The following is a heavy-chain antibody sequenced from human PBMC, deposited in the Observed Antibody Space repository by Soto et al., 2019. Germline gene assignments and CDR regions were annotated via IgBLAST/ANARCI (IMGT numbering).Heavy chain of an antibody. CDR2: ISPNNGNT. J-gene: IGHJ5*02. CDR1: GYIFTTYS. Sequence: QVQLVQSGSEVKKSGASVKVSCKASGYIFTTYSIAWVRQAPGQGLEWMGWISPNNGNTNYAQKVQGRVTMTIDTSPSTAYRDLGGLQSDDTAVYYWAREAFGAHTRWFAPGGKETLVPFPS. D-gene: IGHD2-2*02. CDR3: AREAFGAHTRWFAP. V-gene: IGHV1-18*04.